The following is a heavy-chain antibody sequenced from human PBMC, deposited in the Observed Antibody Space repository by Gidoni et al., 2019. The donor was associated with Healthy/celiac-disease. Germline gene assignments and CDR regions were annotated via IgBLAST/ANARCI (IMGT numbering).Heavy chain of an antibody. CDR1: GFTVSSNY. CDR2: NYSGGST. J-gene: IGHJ4*02. CDR3: ARSWTGAFDY. V-gene: IGHV3-66*02. D-gene: IGHD7-27*01. Sequence: EVQLVESGGGLVQPGWSLRLSCAASGFTVSSNYMSWVRKAPGKGLEWVSVNYSGGSTYYADYVKGRFTIYRDNSKNTLYLQMNSLRAEDTAVYYCARSWTGAFDYWGQGTLVTVSS.